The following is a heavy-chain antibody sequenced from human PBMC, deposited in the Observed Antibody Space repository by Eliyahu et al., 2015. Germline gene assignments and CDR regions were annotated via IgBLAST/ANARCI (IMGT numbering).Heavy chain of an antibody. Sequence: QVQLVESGGGVVQPGRSXRLSCAASGFXFSSYGMHWVRQAPGKGLEWVAVIWYDGSNKYYADSVKGRFTISRDNSKNTLYLQMNSLRAEDTAVYYCARDAYGDYHPLDYWGQGTLVTVSS. CDR2: IWYDGSNK. D-gene: IGHD4-17*01. J-gene: IGHJ4*02. V-gene: IGHV3-33*01. CDR3: ARDAYGDYHPLDY. CDR1: GFXFSSYG.